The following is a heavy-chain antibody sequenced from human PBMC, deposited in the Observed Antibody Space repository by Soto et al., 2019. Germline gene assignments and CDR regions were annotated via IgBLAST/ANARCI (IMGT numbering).Heavy chain of an antibody. J-gene: IGHJ3*02. CDR3: ARGDLDTEAFDI. CDR1: GGSINSYY. Sequence: QVQLQESGPGLVKPSETLSLTCTVSGGSINSYYYSWFRQPPGKGLEWIGYIYYSGSTNYNLALRSRVTISVDTSKNQFSLKLSSVTAADTAVYYCARGDLDTEAFDIWGQGTVVTVSS. CDR2: IYYSGST. V-gene: IGHV4-59*01. D-gene: IGHD3-16*01.